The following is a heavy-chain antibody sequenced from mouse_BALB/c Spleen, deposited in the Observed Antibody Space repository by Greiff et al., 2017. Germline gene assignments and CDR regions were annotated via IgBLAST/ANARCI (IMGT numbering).Heavy chain of an antibody. D-gene: IGHD2-10*02. CDR3: ARKEYGKKTGAMDY. J-gene: IGHJ4*01. Sequence: DVKLVESGGGLVKPGGSLKLSCAASGFTFSSYAMSWVRQSPEKRLEWVAEISSGGSYTYYPDTVTGRFTISRDNAKNTLYLEMSSLRSEDTAMYYCARKEYGKKTGAMDYWGQGTSVTVSS. CDR1: GFTFSSYA. CDR2: ISSGGSYT. V-gene: IGHV5-9-4*01.